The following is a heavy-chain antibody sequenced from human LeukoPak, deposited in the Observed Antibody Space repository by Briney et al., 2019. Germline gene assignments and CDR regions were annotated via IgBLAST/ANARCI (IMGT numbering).Heavy chain of an antibody. D-gene: IGHD3-22*01. CDR2: IIPIFGTA. CDR3: ANGIDSSGPFDY. V-gene: IGHV1-69*05. CDR1: GGTFSSSA. J-gene: IGHJ4*02. Sequence: SVNVSCTASGGTFSSSAISWVRPAPGQGLESMGGIIPIFGTANYAQKFQGRVTITTDESTSTAYMELSSLRSEDTAVYYCANGIDSSGPFDYWGQGTLVTVSS.